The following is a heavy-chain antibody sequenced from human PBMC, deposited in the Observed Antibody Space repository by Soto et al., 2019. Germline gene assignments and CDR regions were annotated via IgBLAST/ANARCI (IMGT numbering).Heavy chain of an antibody. V-gene: IGHV3-7*01. J-gene: IGHJ4*02. D-gene: IGHD4-17*01. Sequence: GSLRLSCAASGFTFSSYWMSWVRQAPGKGLEWVANIKQDGSEKYYVDSVKGRFTISRDNSKNTLYLQMNSLRAEDTAVYYWARESYGGNLAYWGQGTLVPVSS. CDR2: IKQDGSEK. CDR1: GFTFSSYW. CDR3: ARESYGGNLAY.